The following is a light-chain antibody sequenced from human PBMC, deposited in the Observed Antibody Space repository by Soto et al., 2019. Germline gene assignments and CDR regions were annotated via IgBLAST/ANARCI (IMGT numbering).Light chain of an antibody. CDR1: GGSIASNF. J-gene: IGLJ3*02. CDR2: EDD. CDR3: QSYGSDDHWV. Sequence: NFMLTQPHSVSESPGETVTISCTGIGGSIASNFVQWYQLRPGSAPFTVIYEDDQRPSGVPDRFSGSIDTSSNSASLTISGLKTEDEADYYCQSYGSDDHWVFGGGTKVTVL. V-gene: IGLV6-57*02.